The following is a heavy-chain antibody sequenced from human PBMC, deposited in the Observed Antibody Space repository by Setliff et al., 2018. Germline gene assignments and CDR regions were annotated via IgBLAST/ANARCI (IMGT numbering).Heavy chain of an antibody. CDR3: ARGKVLYDYVWGSYRYEDYYYGMDV. D-gene: IGHD3-16*02. CDR1: GFTFSDYY. J-gene: IGHJ6*02. CDR2: ISRGGSTI. Sequence: GGSLRLSCAASGFTFSDYYMNWIRQAPGKGLEWLSYISRGGSTIYYADSVKGRFTISRDNAKNSLYLQMNSLRAEDTAVYYCARGKVLYDYVWGSYRYEDYYYGMDVWGQGTTVTVS. V-gene: IGHV3-11*04.